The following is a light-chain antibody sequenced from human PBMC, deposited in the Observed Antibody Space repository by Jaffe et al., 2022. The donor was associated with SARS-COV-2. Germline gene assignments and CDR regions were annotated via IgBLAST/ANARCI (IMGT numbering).Light chain of an antibody. CDR2: GAS. CDR1: QNINFY. V-gene: IGKV1-39*01. J-gene: IGKJ5*01. CDR3: QQSHSHPAT. Sequence: DIQMTQSPSSLSASVGDRVTITCRTSQNINFYLNWYQQNRGRAPKLLVFGASRLHSGVPSRFTGSGSGTDFTLTISSLQPEDFATYYCQQSHSHPATFGQGTRLE.